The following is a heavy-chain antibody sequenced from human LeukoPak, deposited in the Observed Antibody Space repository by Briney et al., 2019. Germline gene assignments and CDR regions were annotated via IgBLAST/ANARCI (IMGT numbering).Heavy chain of an antibody. CDR2: MYFTGSG. Sequence: PSETLSLTCTVSGGSISSGNYYWSWIRQPAGKGLEWIGRMYFTGSGNYNPSLKSRVTISIDTPKNQFSLRLTSVTAADTAVYYCARFSTTPGGYTYGRGVFDFWGQGTLVIVSS. V-gene: IGHV4-61*02. CDR3: ARFSTTPGGYTYGRGVFDF. CDR1: GGSISSGNYY. J-gene: IGHJ4*02. D-gene: IGHD5-18*01.